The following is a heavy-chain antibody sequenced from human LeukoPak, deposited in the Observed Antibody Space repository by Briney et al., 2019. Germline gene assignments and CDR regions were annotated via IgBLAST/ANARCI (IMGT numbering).Heavy chain of an antibody. CDR2: IYYSGST. CDR3: ARGGYSYVGIFDY. V-gene: IGHV4-59*01. CDR1: GGSISSYY. Sequence: SETLSLTCTVSGGSISSYYWSWIWQPPGKGLEWIGYIYYSGSTNYNPSLKSRVTISVDTSKNQFSLKLSSVTAADTAVYYCARGGYSYVGIFDYWGQGTLVTVSS. D-gene: IGHD5-18*01. J-gene: IGHJ4*02.